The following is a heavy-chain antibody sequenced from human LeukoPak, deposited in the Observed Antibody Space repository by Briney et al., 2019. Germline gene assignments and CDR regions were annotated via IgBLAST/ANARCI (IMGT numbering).Heavy chain of an antibody. J-gene: IGHJ4*02. CDR1: GFTFSSYS. CDR3: AKGSSGWYSKNLESYFDY. V-gene: IGHV3-21*04. Sequence: GGSLRLSCAASGFTFSSYSMNWVRQAPGKGLEWVSSISSSSSYIYYADSVKGRFTISRDNSKNTLYLQMNSLRAEDTAVYFCAKGSSGWYSKNLESYFDYWGQGTLVTVSS. CDR2: ISSSSSYI. D-gene: IGHD6-19*01.